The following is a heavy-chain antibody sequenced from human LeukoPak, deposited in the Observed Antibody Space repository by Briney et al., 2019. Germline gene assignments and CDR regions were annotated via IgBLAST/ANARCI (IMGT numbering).Heavy chain of an antibody. CDR3: ARAAGTTVVTPGIDY. CDR2: IKQDGSDK. V-gene: IGHV3-7*02. J-gene: IGHJ4*02. Sequence: PGGSLRLSCAASGFTFSSYWMSWVRQAPGKGLQWVANIKQDGSDKYYVDSVKGRFTISRDNAKNSLNLQMSSLRAEDTAVYYCARAAGTTVVTPGIDYWGQGTLVTVSS. CDR1: GFTFSSYW. D-gene: IGHD4-23*01.